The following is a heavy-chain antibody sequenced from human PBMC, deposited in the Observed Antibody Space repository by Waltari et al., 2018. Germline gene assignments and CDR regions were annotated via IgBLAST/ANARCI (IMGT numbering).Heavy chain of an antibody. J-gene: IGHJ4*02. CDR2: ISSDGSYV. CDR3: ARVSAEMAFDQ. Sequence: EVQLVESGGGLVKPGGSLRLSCVASGFTFSRHSMNWFRQAPGEVLELVSSISSDGSYVYYGDSAKGRFTISRDNAKNSLYLEVSSLRVDDTAVYSCARVSAEMAFDQWGQGTLVTVSS. D-gene: IGHD5-12*01. CDR1: GFTFSRHS. V-gene: IGHV3-21*01.